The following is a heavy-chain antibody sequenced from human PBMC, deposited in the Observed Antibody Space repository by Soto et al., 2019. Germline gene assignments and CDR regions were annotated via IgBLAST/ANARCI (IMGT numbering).Heavy chain of an antibody. D-gene: IGHD1-26*01. CDR1: GGSISSSYY. CDR2: IYYSGST. V-gene: IGHV4-61*01. CDR3: ARRYGGNFDY. Sequence: PSETLSLTCAVSGGSISSSYYWSWIRQPPGKGLEWIGYIYYSGSTNYNPSLKSRVTISVDTSKNQFSLKLTSVTAADTAVYYCARRYGGNFDYWGQGTLVTVS. J-gene: IGHJ4*02.